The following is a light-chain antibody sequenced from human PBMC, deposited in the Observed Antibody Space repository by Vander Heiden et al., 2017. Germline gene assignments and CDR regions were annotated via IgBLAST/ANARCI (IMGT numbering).Light chain of an antibody. CDR1: QSVSSSY. V-gene: IGKV3-20*01. CDR3: QQYGSSPYT. Sequence: EIVLTQSPGTLSLSPGETATLSCRASQSVSSSYLAWYQQKPGQAPRLLIYGASSRATGIPDRFSGSGSGTDFTLTISRLEPEDFAVYYCQQYGSSPYTFGQGIKLEIK. J-gene: IGKJ2*01. CDR2: GAS.